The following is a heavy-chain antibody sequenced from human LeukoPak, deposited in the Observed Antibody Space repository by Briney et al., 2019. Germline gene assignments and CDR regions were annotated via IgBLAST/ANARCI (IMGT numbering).Heavy chain of an antibody. CDR2: IYYSGST. V-gene: IGHV4-59*08. D-gene: IGHD6-19*01. CDR3: ARILPYSSGWYFDY. CDR1: GGSISSYY. J-gene: IGHJ4*02. Sequence: SETLSLTYTVSGGSISSYYWSWIRQPPGKGLEWIGYIYYSGSTNYNPSLKSRVTISVDTSKNQFSLKLSSVTAADTAVYYCARILPYSSGWYFDYWGQGTLVTVSS.